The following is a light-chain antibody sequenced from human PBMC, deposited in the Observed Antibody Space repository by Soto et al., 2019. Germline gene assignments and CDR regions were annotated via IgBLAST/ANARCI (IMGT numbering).Light chain of an antibody. V-gene: IGLV1-40*01. Sequence: QSVLAQPASVSGAPGQRVSISCTGRSSNIGAGYDVHWYQQLPGTAPKLLIYGNNNRPSGVPDRFSGSKSGTSASLAITGLQAEDEADYYCQSYDTSLSGSGVFGGGTKLTVL. J-gene: IGLJ2*01. CDR2: GNN. CDR1: SSNIGAGYD. CDR3: QSYDTSLSGSGV.